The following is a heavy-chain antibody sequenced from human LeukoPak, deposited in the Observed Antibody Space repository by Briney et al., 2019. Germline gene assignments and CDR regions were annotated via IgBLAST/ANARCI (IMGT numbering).Heavy chain of an antibody. CDR3: ARDPAVIDY. V-gene: IGHV3-7*01. D-gene: IGHD3-22*01. CDR1: GFTFSSYW. CDR2: IKQDGSEK. J-gene: IGHJ4*02. Sequence: PGGSLRLSCAASGFTFSSYWISWVRQAPGKGLEWVANIKQDGSEKYYVDSVKGRFTISRDNAKNSLYQQLSSLRAEATAVYYCARDPAVIDYWGQGTLVTVSS.